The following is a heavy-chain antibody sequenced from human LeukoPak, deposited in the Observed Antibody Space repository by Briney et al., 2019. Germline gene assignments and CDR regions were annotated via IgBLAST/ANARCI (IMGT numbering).Heavy chain of an antibody. CDR1: GYTFTGYY. J-gene: IGHJ5*02. CDR2: INPNSGGT. Sequence: GASVKVSCKASGYTFTGYYIHWVRQAPGQGLEWMGWINPNSGGTNYAQKFQGRVTMTRDTSISTAYMELSRLRSDDTAVYYCARGPGSSSWFDPWGQETLVTVSS. CDR3: ARGPGSSSWFDP. D-gene: IGHD6-6*01. V-gene: IGHV1-2*02.